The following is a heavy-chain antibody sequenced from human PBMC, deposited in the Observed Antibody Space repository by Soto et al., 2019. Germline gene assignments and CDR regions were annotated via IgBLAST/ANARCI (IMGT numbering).Heavy chain of an antibody. V-gene: IGHV3-23*01. D-gene: IGHD2-15*01. Sequence: GGSLRLSCAASGFTFSGYAMSWVRQSPGKGLEWVSAISGSGGSTYYADSVKGRFTISRDNSKNTLYLQMNSLRAEDTAVYYCAKDYCSGGSCYREYFQHWGQGTLVTVSS. CDR2: ISGSGGST. J-gene: IGHJ1*01. CDR3: AKDYCSGGSCYREYFQH. CDR1: GFTFSGYA.